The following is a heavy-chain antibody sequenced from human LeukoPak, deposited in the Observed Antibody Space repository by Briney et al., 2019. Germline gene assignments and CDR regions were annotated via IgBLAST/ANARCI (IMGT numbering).Heavy chain of an antibody. J-gene: IGHJ4*02. CDR1: GNSFASYW. D-gene: IGHD6-13*01. CDR2: IYPDDSDT. CDR3: ARRIAGSGSDY. Sequence: GESLKISCKGSGNSFASYWIGWVRQMPGKGLEWMGIIYPDDSDTRYSPSFQGQVSITADKSIRTAYLQWSSLKASDTAMYYCARRIAGSGSDYWGQGTLVTVSS. V-gene: IGHV5-51*01.